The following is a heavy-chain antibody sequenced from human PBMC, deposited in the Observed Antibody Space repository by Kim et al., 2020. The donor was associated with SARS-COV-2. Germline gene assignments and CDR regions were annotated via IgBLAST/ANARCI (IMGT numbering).Heavy chain of an antibody. CDR2: IDPRDSYT. V-gene: IGHV5-10-1*01. CDR3: ARRVGDYVPSDY. Sequence: GESLKISCKGSGYSFTSYWISWVRQMPGKGLEWMGRIDPRDSYTNYSPSFQGHVTISADKSISTAYLQWSSLKASDTAMYYCARRVGDYVPSDYWGQGTLVTVSS. CDR1: GYSFTSYW. D-gene: IGHD4-17*01. J-gene: IGHJ4*02.